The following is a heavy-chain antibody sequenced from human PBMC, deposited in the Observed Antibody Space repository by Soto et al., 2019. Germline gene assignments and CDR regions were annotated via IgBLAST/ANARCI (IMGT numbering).Heavy chain of an antibody. V-gene: IGHV3-33*01. CDR3: ARAFLGDGSGSYLT. Sequence: PGGSLRLSCAASGFTFSSYGMHWVRQAPGKGLEWVAVIWYDGSNKYYADSVKGRFTISRDNSKNTLYLQMNSLRAEDTAVYYCARAFLGDGSGSYLTWGQGTLVTVSS. CDR2: IWYDGSNK. D-gene: IGHD3-10*01. CDR1: GFTFSSYG. J-gene: IGHJ4*02.